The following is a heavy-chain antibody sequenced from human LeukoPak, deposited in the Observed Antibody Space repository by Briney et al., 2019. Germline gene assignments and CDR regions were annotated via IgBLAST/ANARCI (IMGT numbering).Heavy chain of an antibody. CDR1: GFTVSSKH. CDR2: ISTSGDIT. Sequence: GGSLRLSCAASGFTVSSKHMSWVRQAPGKGLEWVSVISTSGDITYYADSVRGRFTISRDNSKNTLYLQINSLRADDTAVYYCAKDSRRFDYWGQGTLVTVSS. V-gene: IGHV3-23*01. J-gene: IGHJ4*02. CDR3: AKDSRRFDY.